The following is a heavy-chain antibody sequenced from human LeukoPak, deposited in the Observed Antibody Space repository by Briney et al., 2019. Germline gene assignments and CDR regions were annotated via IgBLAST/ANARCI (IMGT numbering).Heavy chain of an antibody. D-gene: IGHD3-22*01. CDR1: GFTFSSYA. J-gene: IGHJ4*02. V-gene: IGHV3-23*01. Sequence: GGSLRLSCAVSGFTFSSYAMGWVRQAPGKGLEWVSAISGSGGSTYYADSVKGRFTISRDNSKNTLYLQMNSLRAEDTAVYYCAKTTYYDSSGYFVPFDYWGQGTLVTVSS. CDR3: AKTTYYDSSGYFVPFDY. CDR2: ISGSGGST.